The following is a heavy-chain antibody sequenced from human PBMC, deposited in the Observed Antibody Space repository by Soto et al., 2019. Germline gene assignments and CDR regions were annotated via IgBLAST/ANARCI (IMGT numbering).Heavy chain of an antibody. V-gene: IGHV4-30-4*01. CDR3: ARLVWSYGTWFDP. CDR2: IYYSGST. J-gene: IGHJ5*02. D-gene: IGHD5-18*01. CDR1: GGSISSGDYC. Sequence: SETLSLTCTVSGGSISSGDYCWSWIRKPPGKGLEWIGYIYYSGSTYYNPSLKSRVTISVDTSKNQFSLKLSSVTAADTAVYYCARLVWSYGTWFDPWGQGTLVTVSS.